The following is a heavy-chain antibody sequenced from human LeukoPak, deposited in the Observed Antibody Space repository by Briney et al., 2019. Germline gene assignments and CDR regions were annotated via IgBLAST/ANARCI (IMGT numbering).Heavy chain of an antibody. CDR3: ARSVPDYTRFDY. Sequence: PGGSLRLSCAASGFTFDDYAMHWVRQAPGKGLEWVSGISWNSGSIGYADSVKGRFTISRDNAKNSLYLQMNSLRAEDTALYYCARSVPDYTRFDYWGQGALVTVSS. V-gene: IGHV3-9*01. CDR1: GFTFDDYA. J-gene: IGHJ4*02. CDR2: ISWNSGSI. D-gene: IGHD4-11*01.